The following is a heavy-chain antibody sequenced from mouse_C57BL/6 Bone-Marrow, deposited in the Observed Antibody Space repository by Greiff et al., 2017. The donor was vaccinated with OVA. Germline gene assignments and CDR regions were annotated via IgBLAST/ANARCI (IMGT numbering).Heavy chain of an antibody. Sequence: VQRGESGAELARPGASVKLSCKASGYTFTSHGISWVKQRTGQGLEWIGEIYPRSGNTYYNEKFKGKATLTADKSSSTAYMELRSLTSEDSAVYFCASVYDYGDYFDYWGQGTTLTVSS. J-gene: IGHJ2*01. CDR2: IYPRSGNT. D-gene: IGHD2-4*01. CDR3: ASVYDYGDYFDY. CDR1: GYTFTSHG. V-gene: IGHV1-81*01.